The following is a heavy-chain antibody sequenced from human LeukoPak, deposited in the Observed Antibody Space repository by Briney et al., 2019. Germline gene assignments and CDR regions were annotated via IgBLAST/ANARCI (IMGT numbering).Heavy chain of an antibody. V-gene: IGHV4-59*01. CDR2: IYSSGST. D-gene: IGHD4-23*01. CDR1: SVSISSYY. J-gene: IGHJ4*02. CDR3: ASGSVGGNFVY. Sequence: SENLSLNCTVSSVSISSYYWSWLRPPPGQGLEWIGYIYSSGSTNYYPYLKSRIAISVDTSNTQFSQKLSSVTAADTAVYYCASGSVGGNFVYWGQGTLVTVSS.